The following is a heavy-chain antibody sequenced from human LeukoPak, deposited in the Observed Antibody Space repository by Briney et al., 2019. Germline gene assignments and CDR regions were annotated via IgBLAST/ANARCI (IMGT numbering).Heavy chain of an antibody. J-gene: IGHJ3*02. D-gene: IGHD3-3*01. CDR1: GGSISSYY. V-gene: IGHV4-59*12. CDR3: ARDRPPPYDFWSGYYVGNAFDI. Sequence: SETLSLTCTVSGGSISSYYWSWIRQPPGKGLEWIGYIYYSGSTNYNPSLKSRVTISVDTSKNQFSLKLSSVTAADTAVYYCARDRPPPYDFWSGYYVGNAFDIWGQGTMVTVSS. CDR2: IYYSGST.